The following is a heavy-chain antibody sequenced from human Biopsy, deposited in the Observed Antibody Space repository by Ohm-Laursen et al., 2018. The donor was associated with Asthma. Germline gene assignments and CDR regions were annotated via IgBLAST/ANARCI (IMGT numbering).Heavy chain of an antibody. Sequence: SLRLSCTASGFPFSDYYMSWIRPAPGKGLEWVAVMSFDGRQAYYADSVKGRFTISRDNSKNTLYLQMNSLRAEDTAVYYCAKERYYDFWSGYPIWGQGTMVTVSS. CDR2: MSFDGRQA. V-gene: IGHV3-30*18. J-gene: IGHJ3*02. CDR1: GFPFSDYY. D-gene: IGHD3-3*01. CDR3: AKERYYDFWSGYPI.